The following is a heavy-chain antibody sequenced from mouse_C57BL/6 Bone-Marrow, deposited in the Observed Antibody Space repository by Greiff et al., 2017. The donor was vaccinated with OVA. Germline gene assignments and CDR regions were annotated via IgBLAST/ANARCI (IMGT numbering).Heavy chain of an antibody. CDR1: GFTFSSYA. J-gene: IGHJ3*01. V-gene: IGHV5-4*03. CDR3: ARVYSNYVGFAY. D-gene: IGHD2-5*01. Sequence: DVKLVESGGGLVKPGGSLKLSCAASGFTFSSYAMAWVRQTPEKRLEWVATISDGGSYTYYPDNVKGRFTISRENAKNNLYLQMSHLKSKDTAMYYCARVYSNYVGFAYWGQGTLVTVSA. CDR2: ISDGGSYT.